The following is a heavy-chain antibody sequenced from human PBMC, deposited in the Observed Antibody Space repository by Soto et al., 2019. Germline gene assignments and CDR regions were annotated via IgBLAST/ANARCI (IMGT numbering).Heavy chain of an antibody. J-gene: IGHJ6*03. D-gene: IGHD2-2*01. CDR2: ISGSSSYI. CDR3: ERDGAYCSGTGCRDYYHYMDV. CDR1: GFSFTDYS. V-gene: IGHV3-21*01. Sequence: EVQLVESGGGLVKPGGSLRLSCAASGFSFTDYSMNWVRQAPGKGLEWVSSISGSSSYIYYADSLKGRFTVSRDNAERSLFLQTNSLGAEDTAVYYCERDGAYCSGTGCRDYYHYMDVWGKGTTVTVSS.